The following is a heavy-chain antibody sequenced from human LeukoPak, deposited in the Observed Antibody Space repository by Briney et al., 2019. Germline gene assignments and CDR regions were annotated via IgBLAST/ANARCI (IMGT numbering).Heavy chain of an antibody. D-gene: IGHD6-13*01. J-gene: IGHJ3*02. Sequence: PGGSLRLSCAASGFTFSSDGMSWVRQAPEKGLQWVSAISGNCVDTYYTDSVKGRFTIYRDNSKNTLYLQMNSLRAEDTAVSYCARGDSSSWYGGAFDIWGQGTMVTVSS. CDR1: GFTFSSDG. CDR2: ISGNCVDT. V-gene: IGHV3-23*01. CDR3: ARGDSSSWYGGAFDI.